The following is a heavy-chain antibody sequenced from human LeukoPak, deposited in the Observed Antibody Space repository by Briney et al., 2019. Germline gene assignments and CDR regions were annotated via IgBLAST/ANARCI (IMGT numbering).Heavy chain of an antibody. D-gene: IGHD3-3*01. Sequence: SETLSLTCAVYGGSFSGYYWSWIRQPPGKGLEWIGEINHSGSTNYNPSLKSRVTISIHTSKNQFSLKLSSVTAADTAVYYCARALSEGPYDFWSGYRFYFDYWGQGTLVTVSS. J-gene: IGHJ4*02. CDR1: GGSFSGYY. CDR2: INHSGST. CDR3: ARALSEGPYDFWSGYRFYFDY. V-gene: IGHV4-34*01.